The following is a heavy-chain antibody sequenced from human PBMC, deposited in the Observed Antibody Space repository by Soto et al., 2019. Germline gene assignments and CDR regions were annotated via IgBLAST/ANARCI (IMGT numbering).Heavy chain of an antibody. CDR2: ISASGDTT. CDR1: GFTFSSYA. Sequence: EVQLLESGGGLVQPGGSLRLSCAASGFTFSSYAMGWVRQAPGKGLEWGSSISASGDTTYYTDSVKGRITISRDNSKNTVYLQMNSLRAEDTAVYYCAKDRAIVVGAIDYWGQGTMVTVSS. D-gene: IGHD1-26*01. J-gene: IGHJ4*02. V-gene: IGHV3-23*01. CDR3: AKDRAIVVGAIDY.